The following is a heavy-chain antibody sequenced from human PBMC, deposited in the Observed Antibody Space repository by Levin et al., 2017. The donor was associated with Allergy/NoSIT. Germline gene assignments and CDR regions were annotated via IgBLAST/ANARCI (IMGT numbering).Heavy chain of an antibody. D-gene: IGHD5-12*01. V-gene: IGHV3-73*01. CDR2: IRSKANSCAT. CDR3: TRLEWLRPYYGMDV. J-gene: IGHJ6*02. CDR1: GFTFSGSA. Sequence: ETLSLTCAASGFTFSGSAMHWVRQASGKGLEWVGRIRSKANSCATAYAASVKGRFTISRDDSKNTAYLQMNSLKTEDTAVYYCTRLEWLRPYYGMDVWGQGTTVTVSS.